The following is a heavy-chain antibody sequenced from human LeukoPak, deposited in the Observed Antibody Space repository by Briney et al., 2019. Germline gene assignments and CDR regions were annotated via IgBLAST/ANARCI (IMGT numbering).Heavy chain of an antibody. CDR1: GFTVSSYS. CDR2: ISSSSSYI. CDR3: ARDWANYYDSSGPGDY. D-gene: IGHD3-22*01. V-gene: IGHV3-21*01. J-gene: IGHJ4*02. Sequence: PGGSLRLSCAASGFTVSSYSMNWVRQAPGKGLEWVSSISSSSSYIYYADSVKGRFTISRNNAKNSLYLQMNSLRDEDTAVYYCARDWANYYDSSGPGDYWGQGTLVTVSS.